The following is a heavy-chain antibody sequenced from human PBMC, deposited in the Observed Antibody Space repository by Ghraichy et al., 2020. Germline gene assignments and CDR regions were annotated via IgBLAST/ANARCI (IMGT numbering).Heavy chain of an antibody. CDR2: ISYDGSNK. CDR3: ARGTTAMVKIGFLDY. Sequence: GGSLRLSCAASGFTFSSYAMHWVRQAPGKGLEWVAVISYDGSNKYYADSVKGRFTISRDNSKNTLYLQMNSLRAEDTAVYYCARGTTAMVKIGFLDYWGQGTLVTVSS. J-gene: IGHJ4*02. V-gene: IGHV3-30-3*01. D-gene: IGHD5-18*01. CDR1: GFTFSSYA.